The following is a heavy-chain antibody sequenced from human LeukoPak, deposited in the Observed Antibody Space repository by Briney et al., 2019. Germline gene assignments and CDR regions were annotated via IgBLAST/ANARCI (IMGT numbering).Heavy chain of an antibody. CDR1: GASISSSY. CDR3: VRGNYDNRGYSNAFDI. Sequence: SETLSLTCTVSGASISSSYWSWVRQPRGKRLEWIGFIYYNGNTNSNPSLKSRVTISVDTSKNQFSLKLTSVTAADTAVYYCVRGNYDNRGYSNAFDIWGQGAMVTVSS. D-gene: IGHD3-22*01. V-gene: IGHV4-59*01. J-gene: IGHJ3*02. CDR2: IYYNGNT.